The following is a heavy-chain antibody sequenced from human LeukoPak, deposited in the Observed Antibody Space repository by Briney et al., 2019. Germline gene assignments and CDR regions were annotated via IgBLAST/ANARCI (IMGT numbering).Heavy chain of an antibody. V-gene: IGHV1-8*01. CDR2: MNRNSGST. D-gene: IGHD3-10*01. CDR3: ARSGNYPDY. CDR1: GYTFTSYD. Sequence: ASVKVSCKASGYTFTSYDINWVRQATGQGLEWMGWMNRNSGSTGYAQKFHGRDTMTRNNSISTAYMELSSLRSEDTAVYYLARSGNYPDYGGQGTLVTVSS. J-gene: IGHJ4*02.